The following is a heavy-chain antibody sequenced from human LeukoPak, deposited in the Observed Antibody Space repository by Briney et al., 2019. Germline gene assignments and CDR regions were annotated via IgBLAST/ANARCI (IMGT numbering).Heavy chain of an antibody. CDR2: IYYSGST. J-gene: IGHJ4*02. V-gene: IGHV4-39*01. Sequence: SETLSLTCTVSGGSISSSSYYWGWIRQPPGKGLEWIGSIYYSGSTYYNPSLKSRVTISVVTSKNQFSLKLSSVTAADTAVYYCARMGPRIAVAVPFDYWGQGTLVTVSS. CDR3: ARMGPRIAVAVPFDY. CDR1: GGSISSSSYY. D-gene: IGHD6-19*01.